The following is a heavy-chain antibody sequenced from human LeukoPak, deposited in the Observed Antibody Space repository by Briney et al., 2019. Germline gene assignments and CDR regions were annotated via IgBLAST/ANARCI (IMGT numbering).Heavy chain of an antibody. CDR2: MYNSGST. Sequence: SETLSLTCTVSGGSISGSYWSWIRQPPGEGLEWIAYMYNSGSTNYNPSLKSRVTISIDTSKNQFSLKLSSLTAADTAIYYCARGIGSYGDYGYWGQGILVTVSS. D-gene: IGHD4-17*01. CDR1: GGSISGSY. J-gene: IGHJ4*02. CDR3: ARGIGSYGDYGY. V-gene: IGHV4-59*01.